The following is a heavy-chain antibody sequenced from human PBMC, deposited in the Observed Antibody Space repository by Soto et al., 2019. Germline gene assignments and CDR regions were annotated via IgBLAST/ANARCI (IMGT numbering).Heavy chain of an antibody. CDR3: ARFRGGIASNWFDP. CDR2: ISSSSSTI. CDR1: GCNFSSYS. V-gene: IGHV3-48*01. D-gene: IGHD6-13*01. J-gene: IGHJ5*02. Sequence: GGSLRLSCAASGCNFSSYSMNWVRQAPGKGLEWVSYISSSSSTIYYADSVKGRFTISRDNAKNSLYLQMNSLRAEDTAVYYCARFRGGIASNWFDPWGQGTLVTVSS.